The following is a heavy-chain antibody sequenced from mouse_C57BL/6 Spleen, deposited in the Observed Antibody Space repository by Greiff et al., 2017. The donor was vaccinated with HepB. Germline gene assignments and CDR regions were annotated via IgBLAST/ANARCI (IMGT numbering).Heavy chain of an antibody. CDR3: ASRDYDDDVGTWFAY. Sequence: QVQLQQPGAELVKPGASVKMSCKASGYTFTSYWITWVKQRPGQGLEWIGDIYPGSGSTNYNEKFQSKATLTVDTSSSTAYMQLSSLTSEDSAVYYGASRDYDDDVGTWFAYWGQGTLGTVAA. V-gene: IGHV1-55*01. CDR2: IYPGSGST. CDR1: GYTFTSYW. J-gene: IGHJ3*01. D-gene: IGHD2-4*01.